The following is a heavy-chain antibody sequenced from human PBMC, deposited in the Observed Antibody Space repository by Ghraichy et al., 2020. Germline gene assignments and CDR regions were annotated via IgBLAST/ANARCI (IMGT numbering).Heavy chain of an antibody. Sequence: GGSLRLSCAASGFTFSSYGMHWVRQAPGKGLEWVAVISNDGTNTYYADSVKGRFTVSRDNSKNTLYLQMNSLRAEDTAVYYCAKDSTTLTLTFAYWGQGALVTVSS. V-gene: IGHV3-30*18. CDR3: AKDSTTLTLTFAY. D-gene: IGHD4-17*01. CDR1: GFTFSSYG. J-gene: IGHJ4*02. CDR2: ISNDGTNT.